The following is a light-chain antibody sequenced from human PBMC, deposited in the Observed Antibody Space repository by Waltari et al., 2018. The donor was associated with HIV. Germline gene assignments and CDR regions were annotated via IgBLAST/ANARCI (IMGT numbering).Light chain of an antibody. J-gene: IGLJ3*02. V-gene: IGLV3-21*02. Sequence: SYVLTQPPSVPVAPGQTARITCGGHAIGSQSVQGYQQKPGQAPVLVVYDDRDRPSGIPERFSGSASGSTGSLTITGAQAEDEADYYCQSRDSSGHHRVFGGGTKLTVL. CDR3: QSRDSSGHHRV. CDR2: DDR. CDR1: AIGSQS.